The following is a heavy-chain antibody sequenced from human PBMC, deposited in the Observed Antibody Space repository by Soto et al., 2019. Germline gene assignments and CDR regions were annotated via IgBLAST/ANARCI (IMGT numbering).Heavy chain of an antibody. CDR2: IFSTGTT. CDR3: ARHDYGDGFSY. D-gene: IGHD4-17*01. Sequence: SETLSLTCTVSGDSISSSTYYWGWIRRPPGKGLEWIATIFSTGTTHYNPSLRSRVTISVDTSKNQFTLTVRSVTAADTAAYYCARHDYGDGFSYWGQGSQVTVSS. CDR1: GDSISSSTYY. V-gene: IGHV4-39*01. J-gene: IGHJ4*02.